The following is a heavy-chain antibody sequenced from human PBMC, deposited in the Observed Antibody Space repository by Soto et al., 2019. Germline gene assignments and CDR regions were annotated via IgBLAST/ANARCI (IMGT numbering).Heavy chain of an antibody. Sequence: SETLSLTCTVSGGSISSYYWSWIRQPPGKGLEWIGYIYYSGSTNYNPSLKSRVTISVDTSKNQFSLKLSSVTAADTAVYYCARDNCGGDCQQNWFDPWGQGTLVTVSS. J-gene: IGHJ5*02. CDR2: IYYSGST. V-gene: IGHV4-59*01. D-gene: IGHD2-21*02. CDR3: ARDNCGGDCQQNWFDP. CDR1: GGSISSYY.